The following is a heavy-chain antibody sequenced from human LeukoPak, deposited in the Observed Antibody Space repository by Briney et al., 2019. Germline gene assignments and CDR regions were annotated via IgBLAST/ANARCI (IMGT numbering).Heavy chain of an antibody. Sequence: GGSLRLSCAASGFTFSSYAMSWVRQAPGKGLEWVSAIPASGGSTYYADSVKGRFTISRDNSKNTLYLQMNSLRAEDTAVYYCARTVVRGVIISYYYMDVWGKGTTVTISS. CDR2: IPASGGST. D-gene: IGHD3-10*01. V-gene: IGHV3-23*01. J-gene: IGHJ6*03. CDR3: ARTVVRGVIISYYYMDV. CDR1: GFTFSSYA.